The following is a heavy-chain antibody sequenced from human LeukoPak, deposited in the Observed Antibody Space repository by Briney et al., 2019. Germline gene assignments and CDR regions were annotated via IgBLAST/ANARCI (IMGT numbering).Heavy chain of an antibody. V-gene: IGHV3-9*01. CDR3: VKDPGRPSYYYDYRMAV. CDR1: GFNFDDFA. Sequence: GGSLRLSCAASGFNFDDFAMHWVRQAPGKGLQWVAGINWNSDFIGYADSVRGRFTISRDNGENSLYLQMNSLRAEDTALYYCVKDPGRPSYYYDYRMAVSAQGTTVTVSS. CDR2: INWNSDFI. J-gene: IGHJ6*02.